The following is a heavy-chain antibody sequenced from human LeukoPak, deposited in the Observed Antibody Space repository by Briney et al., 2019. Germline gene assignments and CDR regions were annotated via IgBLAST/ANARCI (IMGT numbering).Heavy chain of an antibody. D-gene: IGHD1-26*01. CDR2: RHPSGGI. V-gene: IGHV4-4*08. Sequence: SETLSLTCTVSGASISPYYLTWIQQTPGKGLEWIGHRHPSGGISYNPSLWSRVTISADTSKNQFSLSLTFVNAADTAVYYCATGADDAKVGYWGQGALVSVSS. CDR3: ATGADDAKVGY. J-gene: IGHJ4*02. CDR1: GASISPYY.